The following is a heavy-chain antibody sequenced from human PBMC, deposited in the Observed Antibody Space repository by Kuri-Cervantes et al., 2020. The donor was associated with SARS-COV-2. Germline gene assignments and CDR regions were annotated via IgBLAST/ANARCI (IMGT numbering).Heavy chain of an antibody. CDR3: ARDTRVGMVRDPSVPVDGLGLAWKHHLDS. J-gene: IGHJ4*02. Sequence: ASVKVSCKASGYTFTSYYMHWVRQAPGQGLEWMGIINPSGGSTSYAQKFQGRVTMTRDTSTSTVYMELRDLRSDDTAVYYCARDTRVGMVRDPSVPVDGLGLAWKHHLDSWGQGTLVTVSS. CDR1: GYTFTSYY. D-gene: IGHD3-3*01. CDR2: INPSGGST. V-gene: IGHV1-46*01.